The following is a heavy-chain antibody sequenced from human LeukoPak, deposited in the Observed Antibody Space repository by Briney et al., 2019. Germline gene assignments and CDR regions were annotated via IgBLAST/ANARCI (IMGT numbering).Heavy chain of an antibody. Sequence: SSETLSLTCTVSGGSISSSSYYWTWIRQPAGKGLEWIGRIYTSGSTNYNPSLKSRVTISVDTSKNQFSLKLSSVTAADTAVYYCARDQGVAGIDYWGQGTLVTVSS. J-gene: IGHJ4*02. CDR2: IYTSGST. V-gene: IGHV4-61*02. CDR3: ARDQGVAGIDY. CDR1: GGSISSSSYY. D-gene: IGHD6-19*01.